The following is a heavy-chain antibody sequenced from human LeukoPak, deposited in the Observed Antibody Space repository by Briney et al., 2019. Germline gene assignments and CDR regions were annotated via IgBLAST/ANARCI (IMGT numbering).Heavy chain of an antibody. V-gene: IGHV3-21*01. CDR1: GFTFSSYS. CDR2: ISSSSSYI. Sequence: GGSLRLSCAASGFTFSSYSMNWVRQAPGKGLEWVSSISSSSSYIYYADSVKGRFTISRDNAKNSLYLQMNSPRAEDTAVYYCANYCSSTSCYEDYWGQGTLVTVSS. J-gene: IGHJ4*02. D-gene: IGHD2-2*01. CDR3: ANYCSSTSCYEDY.